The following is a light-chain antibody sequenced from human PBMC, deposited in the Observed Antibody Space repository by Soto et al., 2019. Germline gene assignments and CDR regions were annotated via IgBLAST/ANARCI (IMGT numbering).Light chain of an antibody. Sequence: DFVMTQTPLSLPVTLGQPASISCRSNQSLVHSDGIAYFSWFQQRPGRSPRRLIYKVSNRDSGVPARFSGSGSGTDFTLKISRVEAEDVGVYYCMQGSHWPLTFCGGTKVAIK. CDR2: KVS. CDR3: MQGSHWPLT. J-gene: IGKJ4*01. CDR1: QSLVHSDGIAY. V-gene: IGKV2-30*02.